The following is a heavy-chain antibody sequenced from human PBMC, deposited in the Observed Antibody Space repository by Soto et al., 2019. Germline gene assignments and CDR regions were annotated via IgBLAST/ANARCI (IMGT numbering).Heavy chain of an antibody. D-gene: IGHD3-3*01. CDR1: GYTFTSYG. J-gene: IGHJ3*02. V-gene: IGHV1-18*01. CDR3: ARRAPTYYDFWSGYYAFDI. Sequence: ASVKVSCKASGYTFTSYGISWVRQAPGQGLEWMGRISAYNGNTNYAQKLQGRVTMTTDTSTSTAYMELRSLRSDDTAVYYCARRAPTYYDFWSGYYAFDIWGQGTMVTVSS. CDR2: ISAYNGNT.